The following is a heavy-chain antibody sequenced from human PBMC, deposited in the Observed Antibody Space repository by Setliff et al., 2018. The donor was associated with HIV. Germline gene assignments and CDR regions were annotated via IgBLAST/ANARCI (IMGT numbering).Heavy chain of an antibody. Sequence: PSETLSLTCAVSGYSIGSGSFWGWIRQPPGKGLEWIATIPHNGGTYYNPDPSIQSRVTISLDTSNNQFSLKLTSVTAADTAMYYCASFFVTTVTNQDYWGQGTPVTVSS. CDR1: GYSIGSGSF. J-gene: IGHJ4*02. D-gene: IGHD4-17*01. V-gene: IGHV4-38-2*01. CDR3: ASFFVTTVTNQDY. CDR2: IPHNGGT.